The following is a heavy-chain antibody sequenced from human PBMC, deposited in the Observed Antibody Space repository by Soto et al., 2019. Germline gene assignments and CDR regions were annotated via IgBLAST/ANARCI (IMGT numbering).Heavy chain of an antibody. CDR3: ARDNLSPGRDYGDHGMDRKSNWFDP. Sequence: QVQLQESGPGLVKPSQTLSLTCTVSGGSISSGGYYWSWIRQHPGKGLEWIGYIYYSGSTYYNPSLKSRVTISVDTSKNQFSLKLSSVTAADTAVYYCARDNLSPGRDYGDHGMDRKSNWFDPWGQGTLVTVSS. J-gene: IGHJ5*02. D-gene: IGHD4-17*01. CDR2: IYYSGST. CDR1: GGSISSGGYY. V-gene: IGHV4-31*03.